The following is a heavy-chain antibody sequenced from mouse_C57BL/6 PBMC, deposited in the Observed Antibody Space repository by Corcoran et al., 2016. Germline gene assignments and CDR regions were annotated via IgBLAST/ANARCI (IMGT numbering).Heavy chain of an antibody. CDR2: INPNNGGT. Sequence: EVQLQQSGPELVKPGASVKIPCKASGYTFTDYNMDWVKQSHGKSLEWIGDINPNNGGTIYNQKFKGKATLTVDKSSSTAYMELRSLTSEDTAVYYCAREGPPYGNYEDWFAYWGQGTLVTVSA. J-gene: IGHJ3*01. CDR1: GYTFTDYN. D-gene: IGHD2-1*01. V-gene: IGHV1-18*01. CDR3: AREGPPYGNYEDWFAY.